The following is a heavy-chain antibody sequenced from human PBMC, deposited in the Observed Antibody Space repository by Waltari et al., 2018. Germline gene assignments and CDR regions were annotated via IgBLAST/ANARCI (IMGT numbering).Heavy chain of an antibody. J-gene: IGHJ2*01. CDR2: IIPSFGTA. CDR1: GGTFSSYG. CDR3: AGVKLGIIWYFDL. D-gene: IGHD7-27*01. V-gene: IGHV1-69*01. Sequence: QVQLVQSGAEVKKPGSSVKVSCKSSGGTFSSYGISWVRTAPGQGLEWMGGIIPSFGTANYAQKFQGRVTITADEYTSTAYMELSSLRSEDTAVYYCAGVKLGIIWYFDLWGRGTLVTVSS.